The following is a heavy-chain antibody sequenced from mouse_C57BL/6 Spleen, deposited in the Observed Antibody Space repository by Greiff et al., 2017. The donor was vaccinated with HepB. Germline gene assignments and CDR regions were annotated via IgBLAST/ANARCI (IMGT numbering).Heavy chain of an antibody. CDR1: GYTFTDYY. Sequence: EVQLQQSGPVLVKPGASVKMSCKASGYTFTDYYMNWVKQSHGKSLEWIGVINPYNGGTSYNQKFKGKATLTVDKSSSTAYMELNSLTSEDSAVYYCARPIYYDYDGNFDYWGQGTTLTVSS. CDR2: INPYNGGT. D-gene: IGHD2-4*01. CDR3: ARPIYYDYDGNFDY. J-gene: IGHJ2*01. V-gene: IGHV1-19*01.